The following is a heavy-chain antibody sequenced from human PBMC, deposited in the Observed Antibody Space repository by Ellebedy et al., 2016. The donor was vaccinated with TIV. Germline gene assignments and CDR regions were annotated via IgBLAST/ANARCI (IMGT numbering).Heavy chain of an antibody. J-gene: IGHJ4*03. D-gene: IGHD6-19*01. CDR3: ARDQWLGRACYFDS. Sequence: GESLKISCTASGFTFSNYWVTWVRQAPGKGLEWVANIKQDGSEKYYVDSVKGRFSISRDNAKNSLYVQMNSLRDEDTAVYYCARDQWLGRACYFDSWGQGTLVTVSS. V-gene: IGHV3-7*01. CDR1: GFTFSNYW. CDR2: IKQDGSEK.